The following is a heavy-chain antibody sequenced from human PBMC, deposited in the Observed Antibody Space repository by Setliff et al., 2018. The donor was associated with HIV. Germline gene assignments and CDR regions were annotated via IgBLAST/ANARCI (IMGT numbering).Heavy chain of an antibody. D-gene: IGHD2-15*01. Sequence: QTGGSLRLSCAASGFTFSSYAMNWVRQAPGKGLEWVSLIYSGAGSTYYSDSVKGRFTISRDNSKDTLYLQLNSLRADDTAVYFCAKGGYCRGGSCSSSYYQMDVWGKGTTVTVSS. J-gene: IGHJ6*03. CDR3: AKGGYCRGGSCSSSYYQMDV. CDR2: IYSGAGST. CDR1: GFTFSSYA. V-gene: IGHV3-23*03.